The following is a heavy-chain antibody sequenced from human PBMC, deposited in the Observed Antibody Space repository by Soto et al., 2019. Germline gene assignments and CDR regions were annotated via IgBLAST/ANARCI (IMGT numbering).Heavy chain of an antibody. CDR3: VKGDLDTAVVNSPDAFDF. D-gene: IGHD5-18*01. CDR1: VFMFNDYG. V-gene: IGHV3-30*18. Sequence: GWSLRLSCESSVFMFNDYGMHWVRQAPGKGLDWVAVISYDGDNKYYAQSVKGRFTISRDNSKNTLFLHMDSLRHEDTAVYHCVKGDLDTAVVNSPDAFDFWGQGTMVTVSS. CDR2: ISYDGDNK. J-gene: IGHJ3*01.